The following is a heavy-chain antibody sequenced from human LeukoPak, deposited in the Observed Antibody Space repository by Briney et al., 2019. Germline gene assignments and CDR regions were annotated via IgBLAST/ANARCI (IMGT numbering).Heavy chain of an antibody. D-gene: IGHD1-1*01. V-gene: IGHV3-30*02. Sequence: GGSLRLSCAASGFTFSSYGMHWVRQAPGKGLEWVAFIRYDGSNKYYADSVKGRFTISRDNSKNTLYLQMNSLRAEDTAVYYCAKDFRVRRNGNTNYYYYYYMDVWGKGTTVTVSS. J-gene: IGHJ6*03. CDR3: AKDFRVRRNGNTNYYYYYYMDV. CDR1: GFTFSSYG. CDR2: IRYDGSNK.